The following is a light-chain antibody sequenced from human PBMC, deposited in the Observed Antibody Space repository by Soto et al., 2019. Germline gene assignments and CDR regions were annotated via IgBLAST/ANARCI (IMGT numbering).Light chain of an antibody. CDR1: RSNIGAGYD. CDR3: HSYDVSLRGPA. V-gene: IGLV1-40*01. J-gene: IGLJ2*01. CDR2: DNS. Sequence: QSVLTQPPSLSGAPGQRVTISCTGSRSNIGAGYDVHWYQHLPGTAPKVLIFDNSNRPSGVPDRFSGSKSGTSASLAITGLQAEDEAVYYCHSYDVSLRGPAFGGGTKITVL.